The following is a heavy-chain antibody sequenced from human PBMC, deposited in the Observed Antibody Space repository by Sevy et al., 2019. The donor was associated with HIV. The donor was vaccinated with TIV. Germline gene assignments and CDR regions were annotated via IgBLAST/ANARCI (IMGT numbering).Heavy chain of an antibody. CDR1: GFNFSSHG. CDR2: ISYDGSQK. J-gene: IGHJ4*02. V-gene: IGHV3-30*18. CDR3: AKDGMPSGPRVLWFAELLYQFDF. Sequence: GGSLRLSCAASGFNFSSHGMHWVRQAPGKGLEWVAVISYDGSQKYYADSIKGRFTISRDNSKNTLSLQMNSLKREDTALYYCAKDGMPSGPRVLWFAELLYQFDFWGQGTLVTVSS. D-gene: IGHD3-10*01.